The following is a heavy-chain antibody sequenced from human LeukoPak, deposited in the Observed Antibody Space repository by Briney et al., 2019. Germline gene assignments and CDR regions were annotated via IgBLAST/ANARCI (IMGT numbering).Heavy chain of an antibody. CDR2: INHSGST. J-gene: IGHJ5*02. CDR1: GGSFSGYY. Sequence: RTSETLSLTCAVYGGSFSGYYWGWIRQPPGKGLEWIGEINHSGSTNYNPSLKSRVTISVDTSKNQFSLKLSSVTAADTAVYYCARVKVFAGYSSGLSRFDPWGQGTLVTVSS. V-gene: IGHV4-34*01. D-gene: IGHD6-19*01. CDR3: ARVKVFAGYSSGLSRFDP.